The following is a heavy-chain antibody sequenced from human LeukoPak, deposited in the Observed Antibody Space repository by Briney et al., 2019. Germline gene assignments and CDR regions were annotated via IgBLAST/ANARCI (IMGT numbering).Heavy chain of an antibody. CDR1: GGSISSYY. CDR3: ARDTEAAAGLDY. J-gene: IGHJ4*02. V-gene: IGHV4-59*01. D-gene: IGHD6-13*01. CDR2: IYYSGST. Sequence: SETLSLTCTVSGGSISSYYWSWIRQPPGKGLEWIGYIYYSGSTNYNPSLKSRVTTSVDTSKNQFSLKLSSVTAADTAVYYCARDTEAAAGLDYWGQGTLVTVSS.